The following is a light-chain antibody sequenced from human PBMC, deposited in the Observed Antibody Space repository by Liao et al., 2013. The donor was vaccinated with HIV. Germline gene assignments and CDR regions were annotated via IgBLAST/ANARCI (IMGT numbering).Light chain of an antibody. V-gene: IGLV3-1*01. J-gene: IGLJ2*01. Sequence: ELTQPPSVSVSPGQTASITCSGDELGDKYASWYQQKPGQSPVLVIYQHTKRPSGIPERFSGSNSGNTATLTISGTQAMDEADYYCQAWDSSTVVFGGGTKLTVL. CDR1: ELGDKY. CDR3: QAWDSSTVV. CDR2: QHT.